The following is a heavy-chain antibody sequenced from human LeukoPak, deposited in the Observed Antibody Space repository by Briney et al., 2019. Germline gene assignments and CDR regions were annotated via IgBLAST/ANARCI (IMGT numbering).Heavy chain of an antibody. CDR2: ISSSSSYI. Sequence: PGGPLRLSCAASGFTFSIYGMGWVRQAPGKGLEWVSSISSSSSYIYYADSVKGRSTISRDNAKNSLYLQMNSLRAEDTAVYYCARDLSWNDGEGQYYYYYYMDVWGKGTTVTISS. V-gene: IGHV3-21*01. CDR1: GFTFSIYG. J-gene: IGHJ6*03. D-gene: IGHD1-1*01. CDR3: ARDLSWNDGEGQYYYYYYMDV.